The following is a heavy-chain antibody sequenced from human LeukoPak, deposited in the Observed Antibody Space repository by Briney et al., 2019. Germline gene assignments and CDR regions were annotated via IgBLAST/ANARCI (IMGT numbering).Heavy chain of an antibody. CDR2: ITYDGSNK. CDR3: ARGPTSDYGDYVNENWFDP. J-gene: IGHJ5*02. D-gene: IGHD4-17*01. Sequence: GGSLRLSCAASGFTFSSYAMHWVRQAPGKGLEWVAVITYDGSNKYYADSVKGRFTISRDNSKNTLYLQMDSLRAEDTAVYYCARGPTSDYGDYVNENWFDPWGQGTLVTVSS. V-gene: IGHV3-30*04. CDR1: GFTFSSYA.